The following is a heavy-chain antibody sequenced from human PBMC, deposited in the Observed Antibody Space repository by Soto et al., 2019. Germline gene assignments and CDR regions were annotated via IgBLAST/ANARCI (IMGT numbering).Heavy chain of an antibody. D-gene: IGHD2-15*01. V-gene: IGHV4-34*01. CDR1: GGSFSCYY. Sequence: SETLSVTCAVYGGSFSCYYWSWIRQSPGKGLEWIGEINHSGSSISNPSLKSRVTISVDTSKNQFSLKLRSVTAADTAAYYCARGISLIVEVHRDAPDKDYFDSWSQGTLVTVSS. CDR2: INHSGSS. CDR3: ARGISLIVEVHRDAPDKDYFDS. J-gene: IGHJ4*02.